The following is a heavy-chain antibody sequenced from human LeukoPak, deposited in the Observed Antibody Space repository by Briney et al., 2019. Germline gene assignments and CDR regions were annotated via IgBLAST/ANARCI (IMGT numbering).Heavy chain of an antibody. CDR1: GGSFSGYY. V-gene: IGHV4-34*01. CDR3: ARADIQLWTYYFDY. Sequence: PSETLSLTCAVYGGSFSGYYWSWIRQPPGKGLEWIGEINHSGSTNYNPSLKSRVTISVDTSKNQFSLKLSSVTAADTAVYYCARADIQLWTYYFDYWGQGTLVTVSS. J-gene: IGHJ4*02. CDR2: INHSGST. D-gene: IGHD5-18*01.